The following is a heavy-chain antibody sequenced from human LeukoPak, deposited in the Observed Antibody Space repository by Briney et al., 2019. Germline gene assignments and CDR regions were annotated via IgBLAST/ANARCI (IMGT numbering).Heavy chain of an antibody. CDR2: ISGSGGSA. V-gene: IGHV3-23*01. CDR3: AKSIPTGTVVAASYYYYGMDV. D-gene: IGHD2-15*01. J-gene: IGHJ6*02. CDR1: GFTFSSYA. Sequence: GGSLRLSCAASGFTFSSYAMSWVRQAPGKGLEWVSAISGSGGSAYYADSVKGRFTISRDNSKNTLYLQMNSLRAEDTAVYYCAKSIPTGTVVAASYYYYGMDVWGQGTTVTVSS.